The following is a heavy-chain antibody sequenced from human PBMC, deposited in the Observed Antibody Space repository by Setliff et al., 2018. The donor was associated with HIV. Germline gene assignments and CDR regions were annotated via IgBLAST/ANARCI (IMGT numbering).Heavy chain of an antibody. CDR1: GESFSGYY. Sequence: SETLSLTCAVYGESFSGYYWSWIRQSPGEGLEWLGGINHSGSTNHNPSLKSRVAISVDTSKNQFSLKLTSVTAADTALYFCARQFGSGFYFDYWGRGTLGTVS. V-gene: IGHV4-34*01. J-gene: IGHJ4*02. D-gene: IGHD3-22*01. CDR3: ARQFGSGFYFDY. CDR2: INHSGST.